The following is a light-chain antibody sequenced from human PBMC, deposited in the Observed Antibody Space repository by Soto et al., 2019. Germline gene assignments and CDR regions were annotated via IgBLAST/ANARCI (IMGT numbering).Light chain of an antibody. CDR1: SSDVGSYNL. Sequence: QSALTQPASVSGSPGQSITISCTGTSSDVGSYNLVPWYQQHPGKAPKLMIYEGSKRPSGVSNRFSGSKSGNTASLTISGLQAEDEADYYCCSYAGSSTFEFGGGTQLTVL. V-gene: IGLV2-23*03. J-gene: IGLJ7*01. CDR2: EGS. CDR3: CSYAGSSTFE.